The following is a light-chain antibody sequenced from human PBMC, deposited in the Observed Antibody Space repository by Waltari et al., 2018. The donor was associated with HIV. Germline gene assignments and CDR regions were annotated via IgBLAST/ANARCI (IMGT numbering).Light chain of an antibody. Sequence: ILMTQSPVTLSVSPGERATLSCWASQSIRTNLAWYEQKHGQTPRLLIYGASTRATGTPARFSGSGSGTEFTLTISSLQSEDLAFYYCQQYHNWPITFGGGTKVEIK. CDR2: GAS. V-gene: IGKV3D-15*01. CDR1: QSIRTN. J-gene: IGKJ4*01. CDR3: QQYHNWPIT.